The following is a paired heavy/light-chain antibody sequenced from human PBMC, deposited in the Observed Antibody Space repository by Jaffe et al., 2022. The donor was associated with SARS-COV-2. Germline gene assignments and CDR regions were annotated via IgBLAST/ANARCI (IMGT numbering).Light chain of an antibody. J-gene: IGKJ2*02. CDR2: LGS. CDR3: MQALQTPGT. V-gene: IGKV2-28*01. CDR1: QSLLHSNGYNY. Sequence: DIVMTQSPLSLPVTPGEPASISCRSSQSLLHSNGYNYLDWYLQKPGQSPQLLIYLGSNRASGVPDRFSGSGSGTDFTLKISRVEAEDVGVYYCMQALQTPGTFGQGTKLEIK.
Heavy chain of an antibody. CDR1: GFTFSSYA. Sequence: EVQLLESGGGLVQPGGSLRLSCAASGFTFSSYAMSWVRQAPGKGLEWVSAISGSGGSTYYADSVKGRFTISRDNSKNTLYLQMNSLRAEDTAVYYCANSNYYGSGSYYRMTSNKRPPGYYYYGMDVWGQGTTVTVSS. CDR2: ISGSGGST. J-gene: IGHJ6*02. D-gene: IGHD3-10*01. CDR3: ANSNYYGSGSYYRMTSNKRPPGYYYYGMDV. V-gene: IGHV3-23*01.